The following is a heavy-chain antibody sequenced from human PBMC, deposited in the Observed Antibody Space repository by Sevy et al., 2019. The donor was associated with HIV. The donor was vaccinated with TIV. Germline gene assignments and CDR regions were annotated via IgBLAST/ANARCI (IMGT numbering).Heavy chain of an antibody. Sequence: GGSLRLSCAASGFTFSSYWMHWVRQAPGKVLVWVSRINSDGSSTSYADSVKGRFTISRDNAKNTLYLQMKSLRAEDTAVYYCARGIDSAAGTGIWGQGTLVTVSS. CDR1: GFTFSSYW. D-gene: IGHD6-13*01. CDR2: INSDGSST. CDR3: ARGIDSAAGTGI. V-gene: IGHV3-74*01. J-gene: IGHJ4*02.